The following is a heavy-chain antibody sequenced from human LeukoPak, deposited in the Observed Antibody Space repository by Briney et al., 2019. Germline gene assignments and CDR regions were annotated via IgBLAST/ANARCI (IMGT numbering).Heavy chain of an antibody. CDR1: GFTFTDYP. Sequence: GGSLRLSCATSGFTFTDYPMNWVRQAPGKGLEWVSAISGTGGNTYYADSVKGRFTISRDNSKNMLYLQMNSLRAEDTAVYYCAKDVTVAGTGGYGMDVWGQGTTVTVSS. CDR2: ISGTGGNT. J-gene: IGHJ6*02. D-gene: IGHD6-19*01. V-gene: IGHV3-23*01. CDR3: AKDVTVAGTGGYGMDV.